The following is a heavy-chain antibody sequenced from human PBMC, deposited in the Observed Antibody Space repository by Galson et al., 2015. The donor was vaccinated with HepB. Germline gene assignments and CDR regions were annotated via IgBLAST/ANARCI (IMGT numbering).Heavy chain of an antibody. V-gene: IGHV1-18*01. Sequence: SVKVSCKASGYTFTSYGISWVRQAPGQGLEWMGWISAYNGNTNYAQKLQGRVTMTTDTSTSTAYMELRSLRSDDTAVYYCARDITFGGVIVMSYDAFDIWGQGTMVTVSS. J-gene: IGHJ3*02. CDR1: GYTFTSYG. CDR2: ISAYNGNT. CDR3: ARDITFGGVIVMSYDAFDI. D-gene: IGHD3-16*02.